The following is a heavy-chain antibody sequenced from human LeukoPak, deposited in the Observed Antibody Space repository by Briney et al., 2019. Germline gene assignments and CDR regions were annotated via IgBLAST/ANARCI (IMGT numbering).Heavy chain of an antibody. D-gene: IGHD4-17*01. J-gene: IGHJ5*02. CDR2: ISSSSSYI. CDR1: GFTFSSYR. CDR3: SRGPVTTGFDCFDL. Sequence: GCSLRLSCAASGFTFSSYRMNELRQAPGKGLEWVSSISSSSSYIYYEDSVKGRFTIVRDNAKNSLYLQINILRADDTASDYWSRGPVTTGFDCFDLWGQGTLAIVSS. V-gene: IGHV3-21*01.